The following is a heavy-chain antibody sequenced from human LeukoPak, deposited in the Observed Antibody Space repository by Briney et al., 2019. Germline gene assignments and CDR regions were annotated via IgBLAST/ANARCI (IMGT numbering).Heavy chain of an antibody. V-gene: IGHV1-2*02. Sequence: ASVKVSCKASGYTLTDYYVHWVRQAPGQGLEWMGWTNPTSGDTNYAQRFQGRVTMTRDTSTSTAYMELSGLRSDDTAIYYCARGVVYYRLDFWGQGALVAVSS. CDR2: TNPTSGDT. J-gene: IGHJ4*02. CDR1: GYTLTDYY. CDR3: ARGVVYYRLDF. D-gene: IGHD3-22*01.